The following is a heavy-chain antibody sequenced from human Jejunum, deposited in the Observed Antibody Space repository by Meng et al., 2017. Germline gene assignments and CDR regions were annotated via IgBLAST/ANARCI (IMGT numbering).Heavy chain of an antibody. J-gene: IGHJ4*02. D-gene: IGHD3-16*01. V-gene: IGHV3-7*01. Sequence: GESLKISCVASGFTFSSDWMSWFRQAPGKGLEWVANINQDGRERYSVDSVKDRFTISRDNAKNSLYLQMNSLKAGDTAVYYCARDWGRYWGQGTLVTVSP. CDR1: GFTFSSDW. CDR2: INQDGRER. CDR3: ARDWGRY.